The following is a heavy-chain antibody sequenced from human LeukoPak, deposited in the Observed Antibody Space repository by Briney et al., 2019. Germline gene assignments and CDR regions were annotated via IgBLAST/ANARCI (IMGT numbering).Heavy chain of an antibody. Sequence: SETLSLTCTVSGGSISSYYWSWIRQPPGKGLEWIGYIYYSGSTNYNPSLKSRVTISVDTSKNQFSLKLSSVTAADTAVYYCAGREDTAMVHDAFDIWGQGTMVTVSS. CDR1: GGSISSYY. J-gene: IGHJ3*02. CDR2: IYYSGST. CDR3: AGREDTAMVHDAFDI. D-gene: IGHD5-18*01. V-gene: IGHV4-59*01.